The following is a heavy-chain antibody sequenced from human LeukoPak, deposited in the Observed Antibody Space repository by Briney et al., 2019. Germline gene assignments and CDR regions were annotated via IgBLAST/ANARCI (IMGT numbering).Heavy chain of an antibody. CDR3: AMSHSLGGSQQLPALDY. J-gene: IGHJ4*02. D-gene: IGHD6-13*01. CDR1: GYTFTGYY. Sequence: ASVKVSCKASGYTFTGYYLHWVRQAPGQGLEWMGWINPNSGGTYYSQKFQGRVTMTRGTSISTAYMEVSRLRSDDTAVYYCAMSHSLGGSQQLPALDYWGQGTLVTVSS. V-gene: IGHV1-2*02. CDR2: INPNSGGT.